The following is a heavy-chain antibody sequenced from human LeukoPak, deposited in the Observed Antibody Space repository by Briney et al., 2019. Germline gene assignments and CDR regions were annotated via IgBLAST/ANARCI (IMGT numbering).Heavy chain of an antibody. CDR2: IKQDGSEK. V-gene: IGHV3-7*01. D-gene: IGHD3-10*01. J-gene: IGHJ6*02. CDR1: GFTLSSYW. CDR3: ARDYGSGSYSVRYYYFGMDV. Sequence: PGGSLRLSCAASGFTLSSYWMSWVRQAPGKGLEWVANIKQDGSEKYYVDSVKGRFTISRDNAKNSLYLQMNSLRAEDTAVYYCARDYGSGSYSVRYYYFGMDVWGQGTTVTVSS.